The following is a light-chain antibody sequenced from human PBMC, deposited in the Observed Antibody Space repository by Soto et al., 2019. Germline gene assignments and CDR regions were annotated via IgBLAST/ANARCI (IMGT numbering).Light chain of an antibody. Sequence: DIQLTQSPSFLSASVGDRVTITCRASQGISSYLALYQQKPGKAPKLLIYAASTLQSGVASRFSGSGSGTEFTLTISILQPEDVATYYCQQLNSYPRALTFGGGTKVEIK. CDR2: AAS. CDR3: QQLNSYPRALT. CDR1: QGISSY. V-gene: IGKV1-9*01. J-gene: IGKJ4*01.